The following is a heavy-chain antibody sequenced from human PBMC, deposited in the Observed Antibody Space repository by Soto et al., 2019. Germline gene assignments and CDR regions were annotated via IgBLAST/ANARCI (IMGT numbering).Heavy chain of an antibody. CDR1: GFTFSSYA. Sequence: GGSLRLSCAASGFTFSSYAMSWVRQAPGKGLEWVSAISGSGGSTYYADSVKGRFTISRDNSKNTLYLQMNSLRAEDTAVYYCAKDGSSSSSWPYYYYYYGMDVWGQGTTVTVSS. CDR2: ISGSGGST. J-gene: IGHJ6*02. CDR3: AKDGSSSSSWPYYYYYYGMDV. D-gene: IGHD6-13*01. V-gene: IGHV3-23*01.